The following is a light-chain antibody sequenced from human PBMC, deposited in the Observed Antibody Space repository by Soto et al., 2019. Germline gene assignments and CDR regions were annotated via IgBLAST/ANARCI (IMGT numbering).Light chain of an antibody. CDR2: NAS. J-gene: IGKJ1*01. CDR1: QSISNW. Sequence: DIQMTQSPSTLSVSVGERVTITCRASQSISNWLAWYQQKPGKAPKLLIYNASSLETGVPSRFSGSGSGTEFTLTISSLQPDDAATYYCLQHNTYPRTFGQGTKVDIK. V-gene: IGKV1-5*03. CDR3: LQHNTYPRT.